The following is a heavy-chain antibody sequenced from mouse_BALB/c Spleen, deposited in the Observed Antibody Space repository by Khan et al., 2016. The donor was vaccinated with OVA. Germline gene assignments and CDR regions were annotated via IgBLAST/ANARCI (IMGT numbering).Heavy chain of an antibody. V-gene: IGHV1-77*01. CDR1: GYTFTDYY. Sequence: QVQLKQSGAQLARPGASVRLSCKASGYTFTDYYINWMRQRTGEGLEWIGEIYPGSDNTYYNEKFKDRATLTADKSSSTTYIHLSSLTSEDSAVYCCAREWAAWFPYWGQGTLVTVSA. CDR3: AREWAAWFPY. J-gene: IGHJ3*01. CDR2: IYPGSDNT.